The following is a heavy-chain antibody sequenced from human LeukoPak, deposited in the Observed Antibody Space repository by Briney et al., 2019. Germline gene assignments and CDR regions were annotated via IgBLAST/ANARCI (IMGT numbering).Heavy chain of an antibody. CDR1: GFTFSSYS. J-gene: IGHJ4*02. CDR3: ARAGRGYSYGRPDY. Sequence: PGGSLRLSCAASGFTFSSYSMNWVRQAPDKGLEWVSSISSSSSTIYYADSVKGRFTISRDNAKNSLYLQMNSLRAEDTAVYYCARAGRGYSYGRPDYWGQGTLVTVSS. CDR2: ISSSSSTI. V-gene: IGHV3-48*04. D-gene: IGHD5-18*01.